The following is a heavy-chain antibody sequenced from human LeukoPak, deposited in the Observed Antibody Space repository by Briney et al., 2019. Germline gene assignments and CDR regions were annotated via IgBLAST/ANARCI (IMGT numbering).Heavy chain of an antibody. Sequence: ASVKVSCKASGYTFTGYYMHWVRQAPGQGLEWMGWINPNSGGTNHAQKFQGRVTMTRDTSISTAYMEMSRLRSDDTAVYYCARDRPLDADDYYGFYYFDYWGQGTLVTVSS. D-gene: IGHD3-10*01. CDR2: INPNSGGT. CDR3: ARDRPLDADDYYGFYYFDY. V-gene: IGHV1-2*02. J-gene: IGHJ4*02. CDR1: GYTFTGYY.